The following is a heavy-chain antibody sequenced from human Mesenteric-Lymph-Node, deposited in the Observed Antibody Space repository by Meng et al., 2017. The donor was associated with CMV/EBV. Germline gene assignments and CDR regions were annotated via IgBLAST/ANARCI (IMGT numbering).Heavy chain of an antibody. D-gene: IGHD3-10*01. V-gene: IGHV4-39*01. J-gene: IGHJ4*02. Sequence: SSSYCWGWIRQPPGKRQGWIGNIYYSGSTYYNPSLKSRVTMSLDTSKNQFTLKLSSVTAADTAVYYCARTYYYGSGTYRRETGFDYWGQGTLVTVSS. CDR2: IYYSGST. CDR3: ARTYYYGSGTYRRETGFDY. CDR1: SSSYC.